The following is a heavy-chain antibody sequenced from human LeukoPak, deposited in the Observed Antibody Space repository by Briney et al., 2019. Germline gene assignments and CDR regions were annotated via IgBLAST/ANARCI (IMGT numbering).Heavy chain of an antibody. V-gene: IGHV3-30*02. J-gene: IGHJ3*02. Sequence: GGSLRLSCAASGFTFSSYGMHWVRQAPGKGLEWVAFIRYDGSNKYYADSVKGRFTISRDNSKNTLYLQMNSLRAEHTAVYYCAKDGEWELRDAFDIWGQGTMVTVSS. CDR3: AKDGEWELRDAFDI. CDR2: IRYDGSNK. CDR1: GFTFSSYG. D-gene: IGHD1-26*01.